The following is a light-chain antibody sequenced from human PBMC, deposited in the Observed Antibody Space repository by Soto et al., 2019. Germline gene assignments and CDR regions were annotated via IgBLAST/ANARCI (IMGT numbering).Light chain of an antibody. V-gene: IGKV3-20*01. J-gene: IGKJ1*01. CDR2: LAS. Sequence: EIVLTQSPGTLSLSPGETATLSCRASETISNNYVAWYQQRPGQAPRLLIYLASNRAAGIPDRFRGSGSGADFTLTINTLQPEYFAVYLFQQYGTSPWTFGQGTKVDIK. CDR3: QQYGTSPWT. CDR1: ETISNNY.